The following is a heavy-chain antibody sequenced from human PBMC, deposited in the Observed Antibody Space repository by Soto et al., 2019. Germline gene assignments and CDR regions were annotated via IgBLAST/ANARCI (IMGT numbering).Heavy chain of an antibody. J-gene: IGHJ6*02. Sequence: QMQLVQSGPGVKKPGPSVKVSCKASGFTFTSSAMQWVRTARDKRLEWLGWIVFGRGTPNYPQKFQERVTLTRDMSTSTAYMELSSLRSEDTAVYYCAAEGTVTTGMDVWGQGTTVTVSS. CDR2: IVFGRGTP. V-gene: IGHV1-58*02. CDR1: GFTFTSSA. CDR3: AAEGTVTTGMDV. D-gene: IGHD4-17*01.